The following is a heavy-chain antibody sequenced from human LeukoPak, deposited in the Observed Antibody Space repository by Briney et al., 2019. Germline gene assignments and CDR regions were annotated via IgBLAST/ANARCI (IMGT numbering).Heavy chain of an antibody. J-gene: IGHJ3*02. V-gene: IGHV1-3*01. Sequence: ASVKVSCKASGYTFTSYAMHWVRQAPGQRLEWMGWINAGNGNTKYSQKFQGRVTITRDTSASTAYMELSSLRSEDTAVYYCARVVHSSGSGLGAFDIWGQGTMVTVSS. CDR2: INAGNGNT. D-gene: IGHD6-19*01. CDR3: ARVVHSSGSGLGAFDI. CDR1: GYTFTSYA.